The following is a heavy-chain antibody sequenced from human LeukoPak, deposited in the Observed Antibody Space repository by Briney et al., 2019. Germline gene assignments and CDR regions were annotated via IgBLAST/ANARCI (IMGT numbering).Heavy chain of an antibody. CDR3: SRPRSSIWASHDAFEI. V-gene: IGHV5-51*01. CDR1: GYSFTSYS. J-gene: IGHJ3*02. CDR2: IYTGDSDT. D-gene: IGHD6-13*01. Sequence: GESLKISCKGSGYSFTSYSIGWVRQVPGKGLEWMGIIYTGDSDTRYSPSFQGEVTISADKSISTAYLQWSSMKAADTAMYYCSRPRSSIWASHDAFEIWGQGTMVTVSS.